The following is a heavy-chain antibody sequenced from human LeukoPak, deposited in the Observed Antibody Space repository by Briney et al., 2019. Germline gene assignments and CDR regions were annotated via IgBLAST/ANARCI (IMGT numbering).Heavy chain of an antibody. Sequence: SETLSLTCTVSGGSISNYYWGWIRQPPGMGLGWLGSIYYSGNTYYNPSLKSRVTISLDTSKNQFSLKLSSVTAADTAVYYCARGYCSGGSCYSYYYYNYMDVWGKGTTVTVSS. CDR2: IYYSGNT. D-gene: IGHD2-15*01. CDR3: ARGYCSGGSCYSYYYYNYMDV. V-gene: IGHV4-39*07. J-gene: IGHJ6*03. CDR1: GGSISNYY.